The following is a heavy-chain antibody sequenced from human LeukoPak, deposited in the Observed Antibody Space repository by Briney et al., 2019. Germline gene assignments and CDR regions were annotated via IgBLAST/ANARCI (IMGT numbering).Heavy chain of an antibody. J-gene: IGHJ4*02. Sequence: GGSLRLSCAASGFLFSSYAMNWVRQAPGKGLEWVSTIRGSGGSRYYADSVKGRFTISRDNSKNTLYLQMNSLRAEDTAIYYCAKSRIRYNSPADYWGQGTLVTVSS. CDR1: GFLFSSYA. CDR2: IRGSGGSR. CDR3: AKSRIRYNSPADY. V-gene: IGHV3-23*01. D-gene: IGHD6-19*01.